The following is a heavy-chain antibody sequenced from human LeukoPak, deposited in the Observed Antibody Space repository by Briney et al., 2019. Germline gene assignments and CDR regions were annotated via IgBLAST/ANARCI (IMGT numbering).Heavy chain of an antibody. Sequence: GGSLRLSCAASGFTFSNAWMNWVRQAPGKGLEWVANIKQDGSKKSYVDSVKGRFTISRDNAKNSLYLQMNSLRAEDTAIYYCTRVGYIDEGIDCWGQGTLVTVSS. CDR2: IKQDGSKK. CDR1: GFTFSNAW. V-gene: IGHV3-7*04. D-gene: IGHD5-24*01. J-gene: IGHJ4*02. CDR3: TRVGYIDEGIDC.